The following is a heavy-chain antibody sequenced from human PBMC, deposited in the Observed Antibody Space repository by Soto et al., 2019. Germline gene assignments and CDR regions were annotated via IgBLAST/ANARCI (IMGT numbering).Heavy chain of an antibody. D-gene: IGHD3-9*01. Sequence: QLQLQESGSGLVKPSQTLSLTCAVSGGSISSGGYSWSWIRQPPGKGLEWIGYIYHSGSTYYNPSLKSRVTISVDRSKNQFYLKLSSVTAADTAVYYCARTYYDILTGYSPCGMDVWGQGTTVTVSS. V-gene: IGHV4-30-2*01. CDR1: GGSISSGGYS. CDR2: IYHSGST. J-gene: IGHJ6*02. CDR3: ARTYYDILTGYSPCGMDV.